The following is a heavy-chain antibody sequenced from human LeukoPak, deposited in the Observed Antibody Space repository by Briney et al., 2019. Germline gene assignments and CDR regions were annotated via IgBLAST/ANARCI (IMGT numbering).Heavy chain of an antibody. V-gene: IGHV3-21*01. D-gene: IGHD3-3*01. CDR3: ARELTYYDFWSGPSTDAFDI. Sequence: AGGSLRLSCAASGFTFDDYAMHWVRQAPGKGLEWVSSISSSSSYIYYADSVKGRFTISRDNAKNSLYLQMNSLRAEDTAVYYCARELTYYDFWSGPSTDAFDIWGQGTMVTVSS. J-gene: IGHJ3*02. CDR1: GFTFDDYA. CDR2: ISSSSSYI.